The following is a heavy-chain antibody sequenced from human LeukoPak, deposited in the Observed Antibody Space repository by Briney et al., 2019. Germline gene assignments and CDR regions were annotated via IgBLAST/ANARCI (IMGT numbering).Heavy chain of an antibody. Sequence: GASVKVSCKASGYTFTSYGISWVRQAPGQGLEWMGWISAYNGNTNYAQKLQGRVTMTTDTSTSTAYMELRSLRSDDTAVYYCAMTLVTYCGDDCYPYLDYWGQGTLVTVSS. CDR2: ISAYNGNT. J-gene: IGHJ4*02. V-gene: IGHV1-18*01. D-gene: IGHD2-21*02. CDR1: GYTFTSYG. CDR3: AMTLVTYCGDDCYPYLDY.